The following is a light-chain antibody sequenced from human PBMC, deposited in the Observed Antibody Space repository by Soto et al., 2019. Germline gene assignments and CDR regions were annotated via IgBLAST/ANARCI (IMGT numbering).Light chain of an antibody. CDR1: SSDVGGYNY. J-gene: IGLJ1*01. V-gene: IGLV2-11*01. CDR2: AVT. CDR3: CSYAGSYTHYV. Sequence: QSVLTQPRSVSGSPGQSVTISCTGTSSDVGGYNYVSWYQQYPGKAPKVMIYAVTRRPSGVPDRISGSKSGNTASLTISGLQAEDEADYYCCSYAGSYTHYVFGTWTKVTVL.